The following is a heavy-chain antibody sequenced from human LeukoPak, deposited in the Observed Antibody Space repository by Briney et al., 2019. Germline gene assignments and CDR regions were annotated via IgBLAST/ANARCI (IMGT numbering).Heavy chain of an antibody. D-gene: IGHD6-13*01. CDR2: ISGDCGIT. V-gene: IGHV3-23*01. CDR1: GFTFSNYA. Sequence: PGGSLRLSCAASGFTFSNYAMSWVRQAPGKGLEWVSGISGDCGITYYADSVKGRSTISRGSSENALYLQMNSLRAEDTAVYYCAKTSKYSTTWYDYWGQGTLVTVSS. CDR3: AKTSKYSTTWYDY. J-gene: IGHJ4*02.